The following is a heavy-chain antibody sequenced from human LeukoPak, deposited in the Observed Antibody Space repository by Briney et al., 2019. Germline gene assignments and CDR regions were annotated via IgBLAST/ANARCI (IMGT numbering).Heavy chain of an antibody. J-gene: IGHJ4*02. CDR2: IYSGGNT. CDR3: AKGFFGSGSFPHNFDY. CDR1: GFTVSSNY. V-gene: IGHV3-66*01. D-gene: IGHD3-10*01. Sequence: GGSLRLSCAASGFTVSSNYMSWVRQAPGKGLEWVSIIYSGGNTYYADSVKGRFTISRDTSKNTLYLQMNNLRAEDTAVYYCAKGFFGSGSFPHNFDYWGQGTLVTVSS.